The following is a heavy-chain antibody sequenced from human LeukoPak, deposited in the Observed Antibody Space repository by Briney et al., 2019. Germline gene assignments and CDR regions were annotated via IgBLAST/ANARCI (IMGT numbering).Heavy chain of an antibody. CDR2: XYXXGSX. V-gene: IGHV4-59*01. J-gene: IGHJ6*02. CDR3: ASHPGYYYYGMDV. Sequence: SETLSLTCTXSXXSIXXXXXXXXXXXXXXXXXWXGXXYXXGSXNXNPSLKSRVXISVDTSKTQFSLKLSSVTAADTAVYYCASHPGYYYYGMDVWGQGTTVTVSS. CDR1: XXSIXXXX.